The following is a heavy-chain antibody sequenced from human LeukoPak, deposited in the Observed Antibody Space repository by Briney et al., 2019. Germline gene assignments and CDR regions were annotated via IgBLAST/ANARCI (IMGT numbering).Heavy chain of an antibody. D-gene: IGHD4-17*01. CDR2: ISAYNGNT. V-gene: IGHV1-18*01. Sequence: ASVKVSCKASGYTFTSYGISWVRQAPGQGLEWMGWISAYNGNTNYAQKLQGRVTMTTDTSTSTAYMELRSLRSDDTAVYYCARDNPYTVTTPTGDYWGQGTLVTVSS. J-gene: IGHJ4*02. CDR3: ARDNPYTVTTPTGDY. CDR1: GYTFTSYG.